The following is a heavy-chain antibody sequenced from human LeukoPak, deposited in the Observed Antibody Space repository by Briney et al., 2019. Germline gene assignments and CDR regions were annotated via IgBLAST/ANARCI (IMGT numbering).Heavy chain of an antibody. D-gene: IGHD6-6*01. J-gene: IGHJ4*02. Sequence: SETLSLTCTVSGGSISSGSYYWGWIRQPPGKGLEWIGSIYYSGSTYYNPSLKSRVTISVDTSKNQFSLKLSSVTAADTAVFFCARQVVRTTNYFDIWGQGTLVTVSS. V-gene: IGHV4-39*01. CDR3: ARQVVRTTNYFDI. CDR2: IYYSGST. CDR1: GGSISSGSYY.